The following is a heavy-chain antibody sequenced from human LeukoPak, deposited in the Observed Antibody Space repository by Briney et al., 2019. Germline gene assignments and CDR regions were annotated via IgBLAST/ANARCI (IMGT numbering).Heavy chain of an antibody. CDR2: IIPILTTT. V-gene: IGHV1-69*01. CDR1: GGTFNNFG. Sequence: SVKVSCKASGGTFNNFGISWFRQAPGQGLEWMGVIIPILTTTHYAQKFKGRVTIIADESTSTASFELSSLTSEDTAVYYCARDPRAASAAGYFDYWGQGTLVTVSS. CDR3: ARDPRAASAAGYFDY. D-gene: IGHD6-13*01. J-gene: IGHJ4*02.